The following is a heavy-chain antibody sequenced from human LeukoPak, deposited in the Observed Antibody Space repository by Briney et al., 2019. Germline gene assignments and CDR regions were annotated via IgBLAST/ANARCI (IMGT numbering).Heavy chain of an antibody. D-gene: IGHD2-2*01. CDR1: GFTFSSYA. J-gene: IGHJ6*03. Sequence: GGSLRLSCAASGFTFSSYAMSWVRQAPGKGLEWVSAISGSGGSTYYADSVKGRFTISRDNSKNTLYLQMNSLRAEDTAVYYCARDSRSTSWPNYYYYYMDVWGKGTTVTVSS. CDR3: ARDSRSTSWPNYYYYYMDV. CDR2: ISGSGGST. V-gene: IGHV3-23*01.